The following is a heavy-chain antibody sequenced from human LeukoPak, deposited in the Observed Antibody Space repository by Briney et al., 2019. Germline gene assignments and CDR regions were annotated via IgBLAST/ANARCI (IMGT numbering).Heavy chain of an antibody. J-gene: IGHJ5*02. CDR3: ARVGALYNWFDP. CDR2: IIPIFGTA. Sequence: GASVKVSCKASGGTFSSYAISWVRQAPGQGLEWMGGIIPIFGTANYAQKLQGRVTMTTYTSTSTAYMELRSLRSDDTAVYYCARVGALYNWFDPWGQGTLVTVSS. D-gene: IGHD1-26*01. V-gene: IGHV1-69*05. CDR1: GGTFSSYA.